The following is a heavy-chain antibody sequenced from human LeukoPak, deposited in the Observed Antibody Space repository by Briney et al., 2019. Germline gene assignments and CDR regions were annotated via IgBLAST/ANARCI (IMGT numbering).Heavy chain of an antibody. D-gene: IGHD2-2*01. V-gene: IGHV4-59*08. Sequence: SETLSLTCTVSGGSISSYYWSWIRQPPGKGLEWIGYIYYSGSTNCNPSLKSRITISVDTSKNQFSLKLSSVTAADTAVYYCARSLGYCSSTSCYRPNQNWFDPWGQGTLVTVSS. CDR1: GGSISSYY. CDR2: IYYSGST. CDR3: ARSLGYCSSTSCYRPNQNWFDP. J-gene: IGHJ5*02.